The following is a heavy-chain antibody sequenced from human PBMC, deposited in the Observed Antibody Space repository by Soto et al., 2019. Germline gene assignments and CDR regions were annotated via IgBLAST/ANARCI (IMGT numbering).Heavy chain of an antibody. V-gene: IGHV3-30*18. CDR2: ISYDGSNK. J-gene: IGHJ6*02. CDR3: AKVVWFGELTRHYYGMDV. D-gene: IGHD3-10*01. CDR1: GFTFSSYG. Sequence: GGSLRLSCAASGFTFSSYGMHWVRQAPGKGLEWVAVISYDGSNKYYADSVKGRFTISRDNSKNTLYLQMNSLRAEDTAVYYCAKVVWFGELTRHYYGMDVWGQGTTVTVSS.